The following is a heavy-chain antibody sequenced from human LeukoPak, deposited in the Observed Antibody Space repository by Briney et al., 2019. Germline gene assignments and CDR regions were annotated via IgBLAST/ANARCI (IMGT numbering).Heavy chain of an antibody. CDR2: ISSDGSNT. CDR1: GLTFSTYW. V-gene: IGHV3-74*01. Sequence: GGSLRLSCAASGLTFSTYWMHWVRQAPGRGLVWVSGISSDGSNTDYADFVKGRFTISRDNAKNTLYLQMNSLRAEDTAVYYCARDFGSSEYYFDYWGQGTLVTVSS. D-gene: IGHD1-26*01. J-gene: IGHJ4*02. CDR3: ARDFGSSEYYFDY.